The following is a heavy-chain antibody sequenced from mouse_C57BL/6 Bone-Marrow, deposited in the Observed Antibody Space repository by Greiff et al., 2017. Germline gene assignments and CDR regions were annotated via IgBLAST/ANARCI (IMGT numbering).Heavy chain of an antibody. D-gene: IGHD1-1*01. V-gene: IGHV1-39*01. CDR2: INPNYGTT. CDR1: GYSFTDYN. J-gene: IGHJ1*03. Sequence: VQLKESGPELVKPGASVKISCKASGYSFTDYNMNWVKQSNGKSLEWIGVINPNYGTTSYNQKFKGKATLTVDQSSSTAYMQLNSLTSEDSAVYYCARRGEYGSSPNWYFDVWGTGTTVTVSS. CDR3: ARRGEYGSSPNWYFDV.